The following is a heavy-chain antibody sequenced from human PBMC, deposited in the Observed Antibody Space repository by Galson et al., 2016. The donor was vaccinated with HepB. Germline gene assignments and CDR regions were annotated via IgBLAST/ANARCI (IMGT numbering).Heavy chain of an antibody. D-gene: IGHD3-10*01. CDR1: GFTFSSYA. CDR3: VKGVSTTWHRSQGDY. J-gene: IGHJ4*02. V-gene: IGHV3-64D*09. CDR2: ISSNGGST. Sequence: SLRLSCAASGFTFSSYAMHWARQAPGKGLEYVSAISSNGGSTYYADSVKGRFTISRDNSKNTLYLQMSSLRAEDTAVYYCVKGVSTTWHRSQGDYWGQGTLVAGSS.